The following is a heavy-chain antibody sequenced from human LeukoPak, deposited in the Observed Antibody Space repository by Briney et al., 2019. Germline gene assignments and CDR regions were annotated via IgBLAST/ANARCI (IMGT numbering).Heavy chain of an antibody. Sequence: PGGSLRLSCASSGFTFNNYGMHWVRQAPGKGLEWVAFIRYEGNEKYYADSVKGRFTISRDNAKNSLYLQMNSLKTEDTAVYYCITENLYFGGQGTLVTVSS. V-gene: IGHV3-30*02. CDR2: IRYEGNEK. D-gene: IGHD2/OR15-2a*01. CDR1: GFTFNNYG. J-gene: IGHJ1*01. CDR3: ITENLYF.